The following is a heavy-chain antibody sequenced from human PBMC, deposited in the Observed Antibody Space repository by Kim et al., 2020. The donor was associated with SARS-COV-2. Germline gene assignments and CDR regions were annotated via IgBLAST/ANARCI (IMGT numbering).Heavy chain of an antibody. CDR3: ARWGSGWYNAIDY. Sequence: YAQNFQGRVTMTRDTSIRTAYMELNRLRSDDTAMYYCARWGSGWYNAIDYWGQGTLVTVSS. V-gene: IGHV1-2*02. J-gene: IGHJ4*02. D-gene: IGHD6-19*01.